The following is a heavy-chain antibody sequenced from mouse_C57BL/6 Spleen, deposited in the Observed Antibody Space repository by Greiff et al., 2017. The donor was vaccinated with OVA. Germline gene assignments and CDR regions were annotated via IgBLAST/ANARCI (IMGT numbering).Heavy chain of an antibody. Sequence: QVQLKQPGAELVRPGSSVKLSCKASGYTFTSYWMHWVKQRPIQGLEWIGNIDPSDSETHYNQKFKDKATLTVDKSSSTAYMQLSSLTSEDSAVYYCARGSNYYGSSYLYFDVWGTGTTVTVST. J-gene: IGHJ1*03. D-gene: IGHD1-1*01. CDR2: IDPSDSET. CDR1: GYTFTSYW. CDR3: ARGSNYYGSSYLYFDV. V-gene: IGHV1-52*01.